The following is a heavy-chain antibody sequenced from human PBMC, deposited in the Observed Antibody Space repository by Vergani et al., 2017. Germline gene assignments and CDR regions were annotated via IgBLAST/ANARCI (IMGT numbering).Heavy chain of an antibody. CDR2: IYSGGST. CDR1: GFTVSSNY. Sequence: EVQLVESGGGLIQPGGSLRLSCAASGFTVSSNYMSWVRQAPGKGLEWVSVIYSGGSTYYADSVKGRFTISRDNSKNTLYLQMNSLRAQDTAVYYCAKSGHDYVWGSYRRDDAFDIWGQGTMVTVSS. CDR3: AKSGHDYVWGSYRRDDAFDI. D-gene: IGHD3-16*02. V-gene: IGHV3-66*03. J-gene: IGHJ3*02.